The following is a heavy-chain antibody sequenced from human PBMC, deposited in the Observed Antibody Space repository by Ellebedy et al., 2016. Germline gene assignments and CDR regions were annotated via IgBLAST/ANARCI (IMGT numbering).Heavy chain of an antibody. V-gene: IGHV3-30*18. J-gene: IGHJ5*02. Sequence: GGSLRLXXAASGFTFSSYGMHWVRQAPGKGLEWVAVISYDGSNKYYADSVKGRFTISRDNSKNTLYLQMNSLRAEDTAVYYCAKRKVVVPAEVSWGQGTLVTVSS. CDR2: ISYDGSNK. CDR1: GFTFSSYG. CDR3: AKRKVVVPAEVS. D-gene: IGHD2-2*01.